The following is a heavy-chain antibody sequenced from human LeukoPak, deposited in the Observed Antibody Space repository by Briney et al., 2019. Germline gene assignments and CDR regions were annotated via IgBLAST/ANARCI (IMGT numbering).Heavy chain of an antibody. D-gene: IGHD5-18*01. J-gene: IGHJ5*02. Sequence: SVKVSCKASVGTFSSYAISWVRQAPGQGLEWMGRIIPILGIANYAQKFQGRVTITADKSTSTAYMELSSLRSEDTAVYYCARDLPFFGYSDNWFDPWGQGTLVTVSS. CDR1: VGTFSSYA. V-gene: IGHV1-69*04. CDR2: IIPILGIA. CDR3: ARDLPFFGYSDNWFDP.